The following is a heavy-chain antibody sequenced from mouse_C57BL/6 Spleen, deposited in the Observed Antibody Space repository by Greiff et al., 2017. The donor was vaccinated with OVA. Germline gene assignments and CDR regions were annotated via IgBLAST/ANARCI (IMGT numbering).Heavy chain of an antibody. CDR3: ARGSNYVNYAMDY. J-gene: IGHJ4*01. V-gene: IGHV1-82*01. Sequence: VQLQQSGPELVKPGASVKISCKASGYAFSSSWMNWVKQRPGKGLEWIGRIYPGDGDTNYNGKFKGKATLTADKSSSTAYMQLSSLTSEDSAVYFCARGSNYVNYAMDYWGQGTSVTVSS. CDR2: IYPGDGDT. D-gene: IGHD2-5*01. CDR1: GYAFSSSW.